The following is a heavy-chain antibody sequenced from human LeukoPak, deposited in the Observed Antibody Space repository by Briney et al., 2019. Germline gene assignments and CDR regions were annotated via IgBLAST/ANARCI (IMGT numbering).Heavy chain of an antibody. CDR3: ARGGVAGTLLVDFDY. V-gene: IGHV3-30*02. J-gene: IGHJ4*02. Sequence: PGGSLRLSCAASGFTFSSYGMHWVRQAPGKGLEWVAFIRYDGSNKYYADSVKGRFTISRDNAKNSLYLQMNSLRAEDTAVYYCARGGVAGTLLVDFDYWGQGTLVTVSS. CDR2: IRYDGSNK. D-gene: IGHD6-19*01. CDR1: GFTFSSYG.